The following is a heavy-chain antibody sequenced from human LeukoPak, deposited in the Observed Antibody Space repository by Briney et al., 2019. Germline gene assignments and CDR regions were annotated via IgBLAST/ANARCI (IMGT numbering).Heavy chain of an antibody. D-gene: IGHD3-22*01. J-gene: IGHJ3*01. V-gene: IGHV4-39*01. Sequence: KPSETLSLTFAVDGGSVSSGDYYWGWVRQPPGKGLEWIGSMYYSGTTYYNPSLKSRVTIFVDTSKNQFSLRLISVTAADTAVYYCARHISSGYNNIFDVWGQGTMVTVSS. CDR2: MYYSGTT. CDR3: ARHISSGYNNIFDV. CDR1: GGSVSSGDYY.